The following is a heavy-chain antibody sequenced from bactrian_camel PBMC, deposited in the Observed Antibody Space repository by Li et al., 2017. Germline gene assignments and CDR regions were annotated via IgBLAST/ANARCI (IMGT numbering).Heavy chain of an antibody. V-gene: IGHV3S26*01. CDR2: INSDGST. D-gene: IGHD2*01. CDR1: GYTFSHYC. J-gene: IGHJ4*01. Sequence: HVQLVESGGGSVQAGGSLRLSCVGSGYTFSHYCMGWFRQAPGKEREGVAQINSDGSTGYEDSMKGRFTISQDNTKSTLYLQMNNLKLEDTAMYYCAANFGPYCSGPYLARRANFLGQGTQVTVS.